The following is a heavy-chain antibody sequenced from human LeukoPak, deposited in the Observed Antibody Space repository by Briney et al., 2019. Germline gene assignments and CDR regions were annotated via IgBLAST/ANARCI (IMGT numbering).Heavy chain of an antibody. CDR3: ARHGVYGSGSYYLDY. Sequence: SETLSLTCTVSDGSISSSSYYWGWIRQPPGKGLERIGSIYYSGSTYYNPSLKSRVTISVDTSKNQFSLKLSSVTAADTAVYYCARHGVYGSGSYYLDYWGQGTLVTVSS. V-gene: IGHV4-39*01. D-gene: IGHD3-10*01. CDR1: DGSISSSSYY. J-gene: IGHJ4*02. CDR2: IYYSGST.